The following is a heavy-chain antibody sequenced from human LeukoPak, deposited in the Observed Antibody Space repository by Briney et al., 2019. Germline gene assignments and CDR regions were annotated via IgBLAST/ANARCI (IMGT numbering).Heavy chain of an antibody. V-gene: IGHV3-21*01. CDR2: ISSSGGII. J-gene: IGHJ4*02. CDR1: GFTFSSYS. Sequence: GGSLRLSCAASGFTFSSYSMNWVRQAPGKGLEWVSSISSSGGIIYYADSVTGRFTISRDNTKNSLYLQMNSLRAEDTAVYYCSRGGIRESGGWFGYWGLGTLVTVSS. CDR3: SRGGIRESGGWFGY. D-gene: IGHD2-15*01.